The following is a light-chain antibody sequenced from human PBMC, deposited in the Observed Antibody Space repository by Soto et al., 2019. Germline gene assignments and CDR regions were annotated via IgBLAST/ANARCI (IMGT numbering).Light chain of an antibody. CDR3: QHLKTYPYS. V-gene: IGKV1-9*01. J-gene: IGKJ2*01. Sequence: IQLTQSPSSLSESVGDRVTVTCRASQDINKFLAWFQQKPGKAPNLLIFSASTLQSAVPSRFSGGGSGTDFTLTIDSLQPEDFATYYCQHLKTYPYSFVQGTKLEIK. CDR1: QDINKF. CDR2: SAS.